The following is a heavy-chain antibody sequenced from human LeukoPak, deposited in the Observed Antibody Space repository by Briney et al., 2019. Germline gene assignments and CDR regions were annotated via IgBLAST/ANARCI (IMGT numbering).Heavy chain of an antibody. V-gene: IGHV3-33*01. CDR1: GFTFSRYA. CDR2: VWYDGSNE. Sequence: AGRSLRLSCAASGFTFSRYAMHWVRQAPGKGMEGVAIVWYDGSNENYVDSVKGRFTISRDNAKNTLYLQMNSLGAEDTAVYFCAREDTAMGSLDYWGQGILVTVSS. D-gene: IGHD5-18*01. J-gene: IGHJ4*02. CDR3: AREDTAMGSLDY.